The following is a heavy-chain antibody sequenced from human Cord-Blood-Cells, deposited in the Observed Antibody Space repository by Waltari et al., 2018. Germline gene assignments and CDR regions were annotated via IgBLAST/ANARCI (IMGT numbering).Heavy chain of an antibody. CDR2: IYSVGST. V-gene: IGHV3-53*01. CDR3: ARGGVRDMRDGYNDY. J-gene: IGHJ4*02. CDR1: GFTGRSKY. Sequence: EVRLVESGGGWIQPGGSLRLSCAASGFTGRSKYMSWVRTAPGKGLEWFSFIYSVGSTYYADSVKGRFTISRDNSKNSLYLQMNSLRAEDTAVYYCARGGVRDMRDGYNDYWGQGTLVTVSS. D-gene: IGHD5-12*01.